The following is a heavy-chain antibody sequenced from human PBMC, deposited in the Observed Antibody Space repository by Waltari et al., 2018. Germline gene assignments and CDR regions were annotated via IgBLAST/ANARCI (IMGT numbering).Heavy chain of an antibody. Sequence: EVHLVESGGGLVKPGGSLRLSCAASGFTFSSYSMNWVRQAPGKGLEWVSSISRSSSYIYYADSVKGRFTISRDNAKNSQYLQMNGLRAEDTAVYYCARGLWELPTSRYMDVWGKGTTVTVSS. CDR1: GFTFSSYS. CDR2: ISRSSSYI. V-gene: IGHV3-21*01. J-gene: IGHJ6*03. CDR3: ARGLWELPTSRYMDV. D-gene: IGHD1-26*01.